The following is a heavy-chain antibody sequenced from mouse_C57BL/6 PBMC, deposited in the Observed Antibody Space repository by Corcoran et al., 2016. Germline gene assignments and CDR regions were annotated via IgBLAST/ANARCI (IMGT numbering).Heavy chain of an antibody. CDR2: INPNNGGT. V-gene: IGHV1-18*01. J-gene: IGHJ1*03. CDR3: ARNLYWYFDV. CDR1: GYTFTDYN. Sequence: EVQLQQSGPELVKPGASVKIPCKTSGYTFTDYNMDWVKQSHGKSLEWIGDINPNNGGTSYNQKFKGKATLTVDKSSSTAYMELRSLTSEDSAVYYCARNLYWYFDVWGTGTTVTVSS.